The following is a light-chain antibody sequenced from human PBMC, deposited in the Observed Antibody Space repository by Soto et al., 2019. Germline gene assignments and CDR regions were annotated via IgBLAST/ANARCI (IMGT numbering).Light chain of an antibody. J-gene: IGLJ2*01. CDR3: CSYAGSYTFGV. Sequence: QSALTQPRSMSGSPGQSVTISCTGTSSDVGGYDYVSWYQQHPGKAPKLMIYDVSKRPSGVPDRFSGSKSGNTASLTISGLQAEDEADYYCCSYAGSYTFGVFGGGTKVTVL. CDR2: DVS. V-gene: IGLV2-11*01. CDR1: SSDVGGYDY.